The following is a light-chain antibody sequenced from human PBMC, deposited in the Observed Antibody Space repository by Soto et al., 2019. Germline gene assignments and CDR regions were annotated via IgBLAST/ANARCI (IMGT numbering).Light chain of an antibody. V-gene: IGKV3-15*01. CDR2: GAS. CDR3: QQYGTFPHT. J-gene: IGKJ1*01. Sequence: SPTTLSVSQGGMAALSCGASQNIGDYLAWYQQKPGKAPKLLIYGASTMHSGFPARFSGRGSGTDFTLTISNLQPEDFAAYYCQQYGTFPHTFGQGTKVDIK. CDR1: QNIGDY.